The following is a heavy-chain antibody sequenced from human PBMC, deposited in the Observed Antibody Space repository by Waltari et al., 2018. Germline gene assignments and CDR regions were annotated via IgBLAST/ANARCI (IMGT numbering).Heavy chain of an antibody. J-gene: IGHJ4*02. CDR2: INWNGGST. V-gene: IGHV3-20*04. D-gene: IGHD5-18*01. CDR1: GVPSDDYG. Sequence: EVQLVESVGGVVRPGGSLRLTCAASGVPSDDYGMRWGRQAPGKGLEWVSGINWNGGSTGYADSVKARFTISRDNAKNSLYLQMNSLRAEDTALYYCARGYSYGGYFDYWGQGTLVTVSS. CDR3: ARGYSYGGYFDY.